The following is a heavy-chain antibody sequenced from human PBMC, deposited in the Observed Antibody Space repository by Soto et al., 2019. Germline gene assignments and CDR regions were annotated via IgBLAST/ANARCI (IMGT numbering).Heavy chain of an antibody. D-gene: IGHD2-2*01. J-gene: IGHJ5*02. V-gene: IGHV3-30*18. CDR1: GFTFSSYG. CDR3: AKDRDALIVVVPAGRFDP. Sequence: QVQLVESGGGVVQPGRSLRLSCAASGFTFSSYGMHWVRQAPGKGLEWVAVISYDGSNKYYADSVKGRFTISRDNSKNTLYLQMNSLRAEDTAVYYCAKDRDALIVVVPAGRFDPWGQGTLVTVSS. CDR2: ISYDGSNK.